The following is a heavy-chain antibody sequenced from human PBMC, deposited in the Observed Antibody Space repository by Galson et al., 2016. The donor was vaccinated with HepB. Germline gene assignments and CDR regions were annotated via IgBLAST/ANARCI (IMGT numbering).Heavy chain of an antibody. CDR3: ARTRGPTKGIDL. CDR2: IYWDDEK. CDR1: GFSLKTDEMC. Sequence: PALVKPTQTLTLTCNFSGFSLKTDEMCVTWIRQPPGKALEWLARIYWDDEKRYSVSLKTRLSISKDASRNLVVLTMTNMIPVDTGTYYCARTRGPTKGIDLWGQGILVTVSS. V-gene: IGHV2-70*11. D-gene: IGHD1-26*01. J-gene: IGHJ5*02.